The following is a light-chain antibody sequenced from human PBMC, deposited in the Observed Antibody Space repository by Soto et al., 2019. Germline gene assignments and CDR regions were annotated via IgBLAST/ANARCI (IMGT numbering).Light chain of an antibody. CDR1: SSDCGGYNY. J-gene: IGLJ1*01. CDR2: DVT. Sequence: QSALTQPRSVSGSTGQSVTISCTGSSSDCGGYNYVSWYQQQPGKAPQLLIYDVTIRTSGVSDRFSGSKSGNTASLTISGLQAEDDADYFCCSYEGTYTSFVFGTGTKVTVL. V-gene: IGLV2-11*01. CDR3: CSYEGTYTSFV.